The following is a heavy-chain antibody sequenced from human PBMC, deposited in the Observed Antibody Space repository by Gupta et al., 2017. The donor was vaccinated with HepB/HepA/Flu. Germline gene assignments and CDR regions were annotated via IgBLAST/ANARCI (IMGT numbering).Heavy chain of an antibody. Sequence: QVQLVQSGAEVKKPGDSVTVSCKASDYTFHNYGTNWVRQAPGQGLEWMGWISAYTGTTNYAQKLQGRVTMTTDKSTSKAYMELRSLRSDDTAMYYCEIDPSTTRESCTSTNCFPWGQGTLVTVSS. V-gene: IGHV1-18*01. CDR1: DYTFHNYG. CDR3: EIDPSTTRESCTSTNCFP. CDR2: ISAYTGTT. D-gene: IGHD2-2*01. J-gene: IGHJ5*02.